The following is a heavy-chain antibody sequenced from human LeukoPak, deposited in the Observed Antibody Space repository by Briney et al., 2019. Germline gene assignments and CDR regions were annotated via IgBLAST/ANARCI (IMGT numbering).Heavy chain of an antibody. D-gene: IGHD4-17*01. Sequence: GGSLRLSCAASGFTFSSYSMNWVRQAPGKGLEWVSYISSSSSTIYYADSVKGRFTISRDNSKNTLYLQMNSLRAEDTAVYYCAKGVTTVTPGYFDLWGRGTLVTVSS. CDR2: ISSSSSTI. CDR1: GFTFSSYS. CDR3: AKGVTTVTPGYFDL. V-gene: IGHV3-48*01. J-gene: IGHJ2*01.